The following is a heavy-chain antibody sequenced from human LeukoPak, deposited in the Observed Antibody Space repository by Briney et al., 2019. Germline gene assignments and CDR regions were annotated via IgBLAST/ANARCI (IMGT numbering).Heavy chain of an antibody. Sequence: GGSLRLSCAVSEFTVSSTYMSWVRQAPGKGLEWVSLMYSFGNTYYADSVKGRFTISRDNSKNTLYLQMNSLRAEDTAVYYCAKSYFDYWGQGTLVTVSS. J-gene: IGHJ4*02. CDR2: MYSFGNT. V-gene: IGHV3-66*03. CDR1: EFTVSSTY. CDR3: AKSYFDY.